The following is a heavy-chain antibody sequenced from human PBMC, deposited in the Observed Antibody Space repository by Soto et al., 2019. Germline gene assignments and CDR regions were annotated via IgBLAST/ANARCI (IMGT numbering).Heavy chain of an antibody. Sequence: EVQLVESGGGLVQPGGSLRLSCEASGFRFTSHWMSWVRQAPGKGLEWVANVNQGGSQSYLVDSVKGRFISSRDNTKNSLYLQLSSLRAEDTAVYYCVRDGIGGWHFDSWGQGTLVTVSS. CDR3: VRDGIGGWHFDS. J-gene: IGHJ4*02. CDR2: VNQGGSQS. V-gene: IGHV3-7*01. D-gene: IGHD6-19*01. CDR1: GFRFTSHW.